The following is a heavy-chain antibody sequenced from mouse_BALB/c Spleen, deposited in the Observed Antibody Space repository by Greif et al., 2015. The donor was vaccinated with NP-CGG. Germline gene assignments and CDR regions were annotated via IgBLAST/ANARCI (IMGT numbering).Heavy chain of an antibody. D-gene: IGHD1-1*01. V-gene: IGHV2-2*02. CDR3: ARKGDYGSSYGFAY. J-gene: IGHJ3*01. Sequence: VQLQQSGPGLVQPSQSLSITCTVSGFSLTSYGVHWVRQSPGKGLEWLGVIWSGGSTDYNAAFISRLSISKDNSKSQVFFKMNSLQANDTAIYYCARKGDYGSSYGFAYWGQGTLVTVSA. CDR1: GFSLTSYG. CDR2: IWSGGST.